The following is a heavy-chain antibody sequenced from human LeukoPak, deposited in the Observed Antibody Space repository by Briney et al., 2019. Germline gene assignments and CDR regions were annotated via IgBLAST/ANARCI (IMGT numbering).Heavy chain of an antibody. D-gene: IGHD5-18*01. Sequence: GGSLRPSCAVSGFTFSSYSMNWVRQAPGKGLEWVSSISSSSSYIYYADSVKGRFTISRDNAKNSLYLQMNSLRAEDTAVYYCARDLWGTAMDTRREDFDYWGQGTLVTVSS. CDR2: ISSSSSYI. J-gene: IGHJ4*02. CDR3: ARDLWGTAMDTRREDFDY. CDR1: GFTFSSYS. V-gene: IGHV3-21*01.